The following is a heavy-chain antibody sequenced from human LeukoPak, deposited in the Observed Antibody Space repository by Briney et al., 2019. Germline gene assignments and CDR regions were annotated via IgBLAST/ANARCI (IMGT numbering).Heavy chain of an antibody. CDR3: ARGNCGGDCYSFDF. J-gene: IGHJ4*02. CDR1: VYTFTSHG. Sequence: ASVKVSCKASVYTFTSHGIIWVRQAPGQGLEWMAWISAYNGNTNYAQKLQGRVTVTTETSTSTAYMELRSLRSDDTAVYYCARGNCGGDCYSFDFWGRGTLITVTS. V-gene: IGHV1-18*01. CDR2: ISAYNGNT. D-gene: IGHD2-21*02.